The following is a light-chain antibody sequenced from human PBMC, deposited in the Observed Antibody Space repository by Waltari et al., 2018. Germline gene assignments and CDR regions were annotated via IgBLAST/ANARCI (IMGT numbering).Light chain of an antibody. V-gene: IGKV3-15*01. CDR2: GAS. Sequence: ETVMTQSPATLSVSPGERVTLSCRASQSVRSDLAWYHQKPGQAPRLLIYGASTRATDIPARFSGSGSVTEFTLTVSSLQSEDFGVYFCQQYNKWPPITFGQGTRLEI. CDR1: QSVRSD. J-gene: IGKJ5*01. CDR3: QQYNKWPPIT.